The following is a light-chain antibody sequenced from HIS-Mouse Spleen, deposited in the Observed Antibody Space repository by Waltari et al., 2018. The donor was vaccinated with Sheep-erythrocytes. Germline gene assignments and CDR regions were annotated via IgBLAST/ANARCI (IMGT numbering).Light chain of an antibody. V-gene: IGKV1-39*01. CDR2: AAS. CDR1: QSISSY. J-gene: IGKJ3*01. Sequence: DIQMTQSPSSLSASVEDRVTITCRASQSISSYLNWYQQKPGNAPKLLIYAASSLQSGVPSRFSGSGSGTDFTLTISSLQPEDFATYYCQQSYSTPQFTFGPGTKVDIK. CDR3: QQSYSTPQFT.